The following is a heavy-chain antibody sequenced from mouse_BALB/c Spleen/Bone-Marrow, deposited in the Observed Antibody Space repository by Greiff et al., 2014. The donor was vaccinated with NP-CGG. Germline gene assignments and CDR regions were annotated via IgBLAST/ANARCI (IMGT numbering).Heavy chain of an antibody. V-gene: IGHV14-3*02. Sequence: EVQLQQSGAELVKPGASVKLSCTASGFNIKDTYMHWVKQRPEQGLEWIGRIDPANGNTKYDPKFQGKATITADTSSNTAYLQLSSLRSEDTAVYYCAAYYRYLAWFAYWGQGTLVTVSA. CDR3: AAYYRYLAWFAY. CDR2: IDPANGNT. D-gene: IGHD2-14*01. CDR1: GFNIKDTY. J-gene: IGHJ3*01.